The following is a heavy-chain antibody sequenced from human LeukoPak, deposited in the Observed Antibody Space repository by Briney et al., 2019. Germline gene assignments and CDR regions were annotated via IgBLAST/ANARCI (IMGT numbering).Heavy chain of an antibody. Sequence: GASVKVSCKASGYTFTSYDINWVRQATGQGLEGMGWMNPNSGNTGYAQKFQGRVTMTRNTSISTAYMELSSLRSEDTAVYYCASFGWGVYYDSSGYTHWGQGTLVTVSS. CDR3: ASFGWGVYYDSSGYTH. CDR1: GYTFTSYD. J-gene: IGHJ4*02. CDR2: MNPNSGNT. V-gene: IGHV1-8*01. D-gene: IGHD3-22*01.